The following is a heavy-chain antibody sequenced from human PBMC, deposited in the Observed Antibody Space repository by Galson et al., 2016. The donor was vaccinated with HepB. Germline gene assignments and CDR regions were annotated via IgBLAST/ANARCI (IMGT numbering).Heavy chain of an antibody. CDR2: TFYRSNWQN. Sequence: CAISGDSVSNNNAGWYWIRQSPSRGLECLGRTFYRSNWQNDYAESVNSRISINADTAKNEFSWHLRSVTPEDTGVYYCARSYLLGRGFGWWGPGTPVTVSS. J-gene: IGHJ4*02. CDR1: GDSVSNNNAG. V-gene: IGHV6-1*01. CDR3: ARSYLLGRGFGW. D-gene: IGHD3-10*01.